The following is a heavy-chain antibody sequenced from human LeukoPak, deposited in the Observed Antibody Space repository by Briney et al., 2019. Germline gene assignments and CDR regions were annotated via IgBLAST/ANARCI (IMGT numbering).Heavy chain of an antibody. CDR3: AIYGNWFDP. J-gene: IGHJ5*02. CDR1: GGSISIDSLTTYY. CDR2: IFGGGNT. D-gene: IGHD4-17*01. V-gene: IGHV4-61*01. Sequence: SETLSLTCTISGGSISIDSLTTYYWSWVRQPPGQGLEWIGSIFGGGNTNYNPSLKSRVTISADTSKRQFSLKLRSVTAADTAIYYCAIYGNWFDPWGQGTLVAVSS.